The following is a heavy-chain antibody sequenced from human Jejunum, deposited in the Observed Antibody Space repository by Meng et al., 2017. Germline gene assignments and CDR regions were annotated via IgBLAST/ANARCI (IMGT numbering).Heavy chain of an antibody. CDR1: GASISSNNYY. CDR3: ATGPYSGN. V-gene: IGHV4-39*07. CDR2: FTYGGST. Sequence: SETLSLTCSVSGASISSNNYYWAWIRQPPGKGLEWIASFTYGGSTYSSPSLNSRVFISFDTTKNLFSLKLTSVTAADTAAYYCATGPYSGNWGQGTLVTVSS. D-gene: IGHD1-1*01. J-gene: IGHJ4*02.